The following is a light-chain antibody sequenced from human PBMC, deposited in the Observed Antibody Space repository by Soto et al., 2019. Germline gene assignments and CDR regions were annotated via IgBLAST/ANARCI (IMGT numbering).Light chain of an antibody. V-gene: IGKV3-11*01. Sequence: EIVLTQSPATLSLSPGERDTLSCRSSQSVSSYLAWYQQKPGQAPRLLIYAASNRATGIPARFSGSGSGTDFTLTISSLEPEDFAVYYCQQRDNWPPESTFGQGTRLEIK. CDR1: QSVSSY. J-gene: IGKJ5*01. CDR2: AAS. CDR3: QQRDNWPPEST.